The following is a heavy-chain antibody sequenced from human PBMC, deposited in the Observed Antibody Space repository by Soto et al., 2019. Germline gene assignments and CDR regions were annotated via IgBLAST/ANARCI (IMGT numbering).Heavy chain of an antibody. Sequence: DALALTCTFSGCSISSDGFYLSWIRQPPGKGLEWIVYIYYSGSTNYNPSLKSRVTISVDTSKNQFSLKLSSVTAADTAVYYCARVRYSSGWLLDYWGQGTLVIVSS. J-gene: IGHJ4*02. CDR3: ARVRYSSGWLLDY. V-gene: IGHV4-61*08. CDR1: GCSISSDGFY. CDR2: IYYSGST. D-gene: IGHD6-19*01.